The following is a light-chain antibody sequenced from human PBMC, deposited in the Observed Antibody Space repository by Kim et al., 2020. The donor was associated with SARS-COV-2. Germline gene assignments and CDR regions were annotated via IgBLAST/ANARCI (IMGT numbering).Light chain of an antibody. Sequence: QLVLTQSPSASASLGASVKLTCTLDSDHSNYAIAWHQQQPEKGPRYLMKLNSDGSHSKGDGIPDRFSGSSSGAERYLTISSLQSEDEADYYCQTWGTGTWVFGGGTQLTVL. J-gene: IGLJ3*02. CDR3: QTWGTGTWV. V-gene: IGLV4-69*02. CDR1: SDHSNYA. CDR2: LNSDGSH.